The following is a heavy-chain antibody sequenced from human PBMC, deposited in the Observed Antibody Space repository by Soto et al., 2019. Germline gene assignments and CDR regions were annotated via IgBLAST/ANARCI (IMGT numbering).Heavy chain of an antibody. CDR2: ISYDGSNK. Sequence: QVQLVESGGGVVQPGRSLRLSCAASGFTFSSYAMHWVRQAPGKGLEWVAVISYDGSNKYYADSVKGRFTISRDNSKNTLDLQMISMRAEDTAVYYCARDVPPYCGGACYGLDYWGQGTLVTVSS. D-gene: IGHD2-21*02. CDR1: GFTFSSYA. V-gene: IGHV3-30-3*01. J-gene: IGHJ4*02. CDR3: ARDVPPYCGGACYGLDY.